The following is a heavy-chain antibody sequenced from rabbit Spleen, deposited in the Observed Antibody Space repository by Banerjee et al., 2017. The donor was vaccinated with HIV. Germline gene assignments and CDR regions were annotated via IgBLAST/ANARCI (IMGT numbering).Heavy chain of an antibody. CDR2: IAGSSSGFT. J-gene: IGHJ6*01. CDR3: ARDAGTIFSTYGMDL. CDR1: GFSFSSSDY. D-gene: IGHD4-2*01. V-gene: IGHV1S40*01. Sequence: QLLVESGGDLARPGASLTLPCTASGFSFSSSDYMCWVSQAPGKGLEWISCIAGSSSGFTSSATWAKGRFTCSKPSSTTVTLQMTSLTVADTAPYFCARDAGTIFSTYGMDLWGPAPSSPS.